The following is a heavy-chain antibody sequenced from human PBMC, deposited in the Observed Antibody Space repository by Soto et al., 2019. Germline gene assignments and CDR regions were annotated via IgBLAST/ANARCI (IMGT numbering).Heavy chain of an antibody. J-gene: IGHJ6*02. CDR2: VDPGDGGT. D-gene: IGHD3-10*01. CDR3: ATEDDSVRTRRGRGVTPGRDYGLDV. CDR1: GYTFTDYY. Sequence: EVQLVQSGAEVKKPGATVRISCKVSGYTFTDYYMNWVQQAPGKGLEWMGLVDPGDGGTVYAEKFKGRVTITADTSTDTASMDLTSLRSEDTSVYYCATEDDSVRTRRGRGVTPGRDYGLDVWGQGTTGTVS. V-gene: IGHV1-69-2*01.